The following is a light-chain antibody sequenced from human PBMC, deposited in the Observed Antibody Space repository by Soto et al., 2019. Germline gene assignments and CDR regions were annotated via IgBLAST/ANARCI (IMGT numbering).Light chain of an antibody. V-gene: IGKV3-15*01. CDR1: QSVSSS. J-gene: IGKJ1*01. Sequence: EIVMTQPPDTLSVSPGERATLSCRASQSVSSSLAWYQQKPGQAPRLLIYAASTRATGIPARFSGSGSGTEFTLTISSLQSEDVALYYCQHYNNWPRTSCQG. CDR2: AAS. CDR3: QHYNNWPRT.